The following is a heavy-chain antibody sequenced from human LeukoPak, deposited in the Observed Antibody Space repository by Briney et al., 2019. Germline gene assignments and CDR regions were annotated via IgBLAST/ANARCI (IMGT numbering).Heavy chain of an antibody. D-gene: IGHD3-10*01. CDR2: IKEDGSEN. CDR1: GFTFSSYW. V-gene: IGHV3-7*01. Sequence: GGSLRLSCAASGFTFSSYWMTWVRQAPGKGLEWVADIKEDGSENYYVDSVKGRFTICRDNAKNSLYLQMNSLRAEDTVVYYCVRDRSYILHYYYYMDVWGKGITVTVSS. J-gene: IGHJ6*03. CDR3: VRDRSYILHYYYYMDV.